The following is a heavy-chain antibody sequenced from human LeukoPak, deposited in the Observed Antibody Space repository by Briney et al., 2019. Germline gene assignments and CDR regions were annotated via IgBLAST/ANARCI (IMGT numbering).Heavy chain of an antibody. D-gene: IGHD3-22*01. CDR3: TSEPTYYYDSSGYPRPDY. Sequence: GGSLRLSCTASGFTFGDYAMSWFRQAPGKGLEWVGFIRSKAYGGTTEYAASMKGRFTISRDDSKSIAYLQMNSLKTEDTAVYYCTSEPTYYYDSSGYPRPDYWGQGTLVTVSS. CDR1: GFTFGDYA. V-gene: IGHV3-49*03. CDR2: IRSKAYGGTT. J-gene: IGHJ4*02.